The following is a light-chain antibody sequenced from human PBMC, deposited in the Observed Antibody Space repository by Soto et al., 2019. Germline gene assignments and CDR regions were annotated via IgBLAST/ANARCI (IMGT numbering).Light chain of an antibody. CDR3: QRYGSSPFT. CDR1: QSVGSNY. CDR2: GAS. V-gene: IGKV3-20*01. Sequence: EIVLTQSPGTLSLSPGERATLSCRASQSVGSNYLAWYQQKPGQAPMLLIYGASSRATGIPDRFSCSGSGTDFTLTINSLEPEDFAVYYCQRYGSSPFTFGPGTKVDIK. J-gene: IGKJ3*01.